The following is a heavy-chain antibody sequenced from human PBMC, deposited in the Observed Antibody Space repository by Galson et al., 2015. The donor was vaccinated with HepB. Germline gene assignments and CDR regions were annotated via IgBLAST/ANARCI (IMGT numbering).Heavy chain of an antibody. D-gene: IGHD3-10*01. CDR1: GGSFSGYY. V-gene: IGHV4-34*01. J-gene: IGHJ5*02. CDR3: ARGAVRGLRGWFDP. CDR2: INHSGST. Sequence: SETLSLTCAVYGGSFSGYYWSWIRQPPGKGLEWIGEINHSGSTNYNPSLKSRATISVDTSKNQFSLKLSSVTAADTAVYYCARGAVRGLRGWFDPWGQGTLVTVSS.